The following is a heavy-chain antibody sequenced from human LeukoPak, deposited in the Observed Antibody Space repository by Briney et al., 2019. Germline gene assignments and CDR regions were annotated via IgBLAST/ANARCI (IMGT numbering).Heavy chain of an antibody. Sequence: SETLSLTCTVSGGSISSYYWSWIRQPPGKGLEWIGYIYYSGSTNYNPSLKSRVTISVDTSKNQFSLKLSSVTAADTAVYYCARGGDGYNFRHYYYYMDVWGKGTTVTVSS. V-gene: IGHV4-59*01. CDR3: ARGGDGYNFRHYYYYMDV. CDR2: IYYSGST. J-gene: IGHJ6*03. CDR1: GGSISSYY. D-gene: IGHD5-24*01.